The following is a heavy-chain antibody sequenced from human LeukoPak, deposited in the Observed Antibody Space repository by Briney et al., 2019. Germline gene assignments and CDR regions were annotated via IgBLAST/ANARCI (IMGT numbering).Heavy chain of an antibody. CDR2: INHNGNVN. Sequence: GGSLRLSCAASGFTFSSYWMNWARQAPGKGLEWVASINHNGNVNYYVDSVKGRFTISRDNAKNTLYLQMSSLRVEDTAFYYCAKDNWLDPWGQGALVTVSS. V-gene: IGHV3-7*03. CDR3: AKDNWLDP. CDR1: GFTFSSYW. J-gene: IGHJ5*02.